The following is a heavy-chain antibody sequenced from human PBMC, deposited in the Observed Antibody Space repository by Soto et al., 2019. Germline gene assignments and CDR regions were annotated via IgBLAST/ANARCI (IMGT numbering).Heavy chain of an antibody. CDR3: ARDIRIYAAAGPFDY. J-gene: IGHJ4*02. D-gene: IGHD6-13*01. CDR2: ISYDGSNK. Sequence: QVQLVESGGGVVQPGRSLRLSCAASGFTFSSYATHWVRQAPGKRLEWVAVISYDGSNKYYADSVKGRFTISRDNSKNTLYLQMNSLRAEDTAVYYCARDIRIYAAAGPFDYWGQGTLVTVSS. CDR1: GFTFSSYA. V-gene: IGHV3-30-3*01.